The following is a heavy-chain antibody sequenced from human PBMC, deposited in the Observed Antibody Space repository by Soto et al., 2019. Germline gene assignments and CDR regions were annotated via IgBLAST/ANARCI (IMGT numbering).Heavy chain of an antibody. Sequence: EVQLVESGGGLVQPGRSLRLSCAASGFTFDDYAMHWVRQAPGKGLECVSGISWNSGSIGYADSVKGRFTISRDNAKNSLYLQMNSLRAEDTALYYCAKDLQQWLGYWFDTWGQGTLVTVSS. CDR3: AKDLQQWLGYWFDT. J-gene: IGHJ5*02. CDR1: GFTFDDYA. CDR2: ISWNSGSI. V-gene: IGHV3-9*01. D-gene: IGHD6-19*01.